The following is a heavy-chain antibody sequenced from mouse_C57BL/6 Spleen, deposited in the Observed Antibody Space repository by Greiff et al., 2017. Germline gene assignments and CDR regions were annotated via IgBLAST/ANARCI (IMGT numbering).Heavy chain of an antibody. CDR1: GYSITSGYY. D-gene: IGHD2-1*01. CDR2: ISYDGSN. Sequence: VQLQESGPGLVKPSQSLSLTCSVTGYSITSGYYWNWIRQFPGNKLEWMGYISYDGSNNYNPSLKNRISITRDTSKNQFFLKLNSVTTEDTATYYCARDNGNYLYWYFDVWGTGTTVTVSS. V-gene: IGHV3-6*01. CDR3: ARDNGNYLYWYFDV. J-gene: IGHJ1*03.